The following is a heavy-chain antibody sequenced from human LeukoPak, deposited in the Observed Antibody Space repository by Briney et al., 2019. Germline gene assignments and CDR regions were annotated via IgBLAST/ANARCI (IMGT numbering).Heavy chain of an antibody. Sequence: SETLSLTCTVSGGSISSYYWGWIRQPPGKGLEWIGSIYYSGSTYYNPSLKSRVTISVDTSKNQFSLKLSSVTAADTAVYYCARLGIVVVPADFDYWGQGTLVTVSS. CDR1: GGSISSYY. CDR2: IYYSGST. V-gene: IGHV4-39*01. CDR3: ARLGIVVVPADFDY. D-gene: IGHD2-2*01. J-gene: IGHJ4*02.